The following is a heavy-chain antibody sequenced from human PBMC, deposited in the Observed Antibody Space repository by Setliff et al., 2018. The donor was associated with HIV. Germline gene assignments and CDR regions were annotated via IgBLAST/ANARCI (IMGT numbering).Heavy chain of an antibody. V-gene: IGHV4-61*10. CDR1: GGSISSGSYY. J-gene: IGHJ4*02. CDR3: ATYSAGEGGRGH. D-gene: IGHD2-15*01. Sequence: SETLSLTCTVSGGSISSGSYYWSWIRQPAGKGLEWIGYIHSSGTTHYNPSLSSRVTISFDASKKYFSLKLTSVTAADTAMYYCATYSAGEGGRGHWGQGTLVTVSS. CDR2: IHSSGTT.